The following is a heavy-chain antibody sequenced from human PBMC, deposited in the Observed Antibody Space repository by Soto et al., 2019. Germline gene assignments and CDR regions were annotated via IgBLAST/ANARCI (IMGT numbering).Heavy chain of an antibody. CDR2: ISAYNGNT. Sequence: QVQLVQSGAEVKKPGASVKVSCKASGYTFTSYGISWVRQAPGQGLEWMGWISAYNGNTNYAQKLQGRVTMTTDTSTSTAYMELRSLRSDDTDVYYCARDHLGYSGYDRYWYFDLWGRGTLVTVSS. D-gene: IGHD5-12*01. V-gene: IGHV1-18*01. CDR3: ARDHLGYSGYDRYWYFDL. J-gene: IGHJ2*01. CDR1: GYTFTSYG.